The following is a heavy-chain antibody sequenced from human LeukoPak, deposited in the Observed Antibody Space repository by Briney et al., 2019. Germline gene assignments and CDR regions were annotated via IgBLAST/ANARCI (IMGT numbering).Heavy chain of an antibody. Sequence: GASVKVSCKASGYTFTSYGISWVRQAPGQGLEWMGWISAYNGNTNYAQKFQGRVTMTRDTSISIAYMELSRLRSDDTAVYYCAAAIRAYYFDYWGQGTLVTVSS. CDR2: ISAYNGNT. J-gene: IGHJ4*02. CDR3: AAAIRAYYFDY. CDR1: GYTFTSYG. V-gene: IGHV1-18*01. D-gene: IGHD2-2*02.